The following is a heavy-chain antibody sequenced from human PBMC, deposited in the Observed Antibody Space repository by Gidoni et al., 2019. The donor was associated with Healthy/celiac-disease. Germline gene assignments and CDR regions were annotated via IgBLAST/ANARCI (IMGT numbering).Heavy chain of an antibody. D-gene: IGHD2-2*01. CDR1: GYPFTSYA. CDR2: INAGNGNT. J-gene: IGHJ5*02. Sequence: QVQLVQSGAEVKKPGASVKVSCKASGYPFTSYAMHWVRQAPGQRLEWMGWINAGNGNTQYSQKFQGRVTITRDTSASTAYMELSSLRSEDTAVYYCATKGRYCSSTSCHSVGFDPWGQGTLVTVSS. V-gene: IGHV1-3*01. CDR3: ATKGRYCSSTSCHSVGFDP.